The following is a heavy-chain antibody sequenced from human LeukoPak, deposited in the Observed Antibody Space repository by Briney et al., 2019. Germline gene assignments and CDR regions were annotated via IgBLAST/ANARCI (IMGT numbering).Heavy chain of an antibody. J-gene: IGHJ4*02. V-gene: IGHV3-53*01. Sequence: GGSLRLSCAASGFTVSSNHLSWVRQAAGKGLEWVSVIYSGGSTYYADSVKGRFTISRDNSKNTLFLQMNSLRAEDTAVYYCARVEMATIVDYWGQGTLVTVSS. CDR2: IYSGGST. D-gene: IGHD5-24*01. CDR3: ARVEMATIVDY. CDR1: GFTVSSNH.